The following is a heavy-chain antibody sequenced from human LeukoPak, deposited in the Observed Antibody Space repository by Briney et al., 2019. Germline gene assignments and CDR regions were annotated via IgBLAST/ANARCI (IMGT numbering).Heavy chain of an antibody. CDR3: TTDLLIYCGGDCLDDAFDI. V-gene: IGHV3-11*04. D-gene: IGHD2-21*02. CDR2: ISSSGSTI. J-gene: IGHJ3*02. CDR1: GFTFSNYW. Sequence: GGSLRLSCGASGFTFSNYWMHWVRQAPGKGLEWVSYISSSGSTIYYADSVKGRFTISRDNAKNSLYLQMNSLRAEDTAVYYCTTDLLIYCGGDCLDDAFDIWGQGTMVTVSS.